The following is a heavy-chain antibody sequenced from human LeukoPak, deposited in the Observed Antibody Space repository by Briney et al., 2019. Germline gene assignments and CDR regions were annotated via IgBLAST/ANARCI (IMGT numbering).Heavy chain of an antibody. CDR3: AKVRNTTTWYLGD. D-gene: IGHD6-13*01. CDR2: SADNT. J-gene: IGHJ4*02. Sequence: GGSLRLSCAASGFTFSTYAMTWVRQAPGKGLEWVSGSADNTYYADSVKGRFTISRDNSKNTQYLQMNSLRVEDTAVYYCAKVRNTTTWYLGDWGQGTLVTVSS. V-gene: IGHV3-23*01. CDR1: GFTFSTYA.